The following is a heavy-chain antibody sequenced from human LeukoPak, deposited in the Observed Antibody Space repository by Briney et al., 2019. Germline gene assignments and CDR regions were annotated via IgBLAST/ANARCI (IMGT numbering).Heavy chain of an antibody. CDR3: AQKQWVPYYFHY. CDR1: GASISTYY. D-gene: IGHD1-26*01. CDR2: IYYSGST. Sequence: SETLSLTCAVSGASISTYYWSWIRQPPGKGLEWIGYIYYSGSTDYNPSLKSRVTISVDTSKNQFSLRLSSVTAADTAVYYCAQKQWVPYYFHYWGQGALVTVSS. V-gene: IGHV4-59*01. J-gene: IGHJ4*02.